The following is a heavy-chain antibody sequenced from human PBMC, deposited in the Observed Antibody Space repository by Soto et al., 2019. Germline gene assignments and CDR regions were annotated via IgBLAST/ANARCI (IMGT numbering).Heavy chain of an antibody. CDR3: VRDLHEPLATDALRVAN. CDR2: ISSTGSGT. Sequence: EKQLVESGGGLVQPGGSLRLSCAASGFTFSSYEMHWVRQAPGKGLEWISYISSTGSGTLYADSVRGRFTMSRDNTKNSVSLQMSSLRAEDTAVYYCVRDLHEPLATDALRVANWGQGTQVTVSS. CDR1: GFTFSSYE. J-gene: IGHJ4*02. V-gene: IGHV3-48*03. D-gene: IGHD2-8*02.